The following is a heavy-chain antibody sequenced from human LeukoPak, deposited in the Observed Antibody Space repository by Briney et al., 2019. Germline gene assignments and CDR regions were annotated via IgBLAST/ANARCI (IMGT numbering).Heavy chain of an antibody. D-gene: IGHD4-17*01. CDR2: ISSSSSYI. J-gene: IGHJ4*02. CDR3: ARVRAGDYGPFGY. V-gene: IGHV3-21*01. CDR1: GLTFSSYA. Sequence: GGSLRLSCAASGLTFSSYAMSWVRQAPGKGLEWVSSISSSSSYIYYADSVKGRFTISRDNAKNSLYLQMNSLRAEDTAVYYCARVRAGDYGPFGYWGQGTLVTVSS.